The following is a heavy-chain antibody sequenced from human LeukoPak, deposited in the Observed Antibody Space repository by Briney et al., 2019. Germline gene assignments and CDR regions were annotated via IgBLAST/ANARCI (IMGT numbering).Heavy chain of an antibody. CDR2: ISANDGKT. CDR1: GFVFTSYG. CDR3: ARELHVERDDY. D-gene: IGHD1-1*01. Sequence: ASVKVSCKASGFVFTSYGFTWVRQAPGQGLEWMGWISANDGKTHCSEKHQGRVTMSTDTVTSTAYMELRSLRSDDTAVYYCARELHVERDDYWGQRTLVTVSS. V-gene: IGHV1-18*01. J-gene: IGHJ4*02.